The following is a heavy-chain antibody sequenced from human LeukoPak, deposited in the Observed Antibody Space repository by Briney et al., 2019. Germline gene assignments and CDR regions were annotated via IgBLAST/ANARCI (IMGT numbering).Heavy chain of an antibody. J-gene: IGHJ4*02. CDR3: TTDVWQYQLLD. D-gene: IGHD2-2*01. CDR2: ISYSGANS. Sequence: PGGSLRLSCAASGFTFSGSAMSWVRQAPGEGLEWVPLISYSGANSYYTDSVRGRFTISRDNSKDTLFLQMNSLKTEDTAVYYCTTDVWQYQLLDWGQGTLVTVSS. CDR1: GFTFSGSA. V-gene: IGHV3-23*01.